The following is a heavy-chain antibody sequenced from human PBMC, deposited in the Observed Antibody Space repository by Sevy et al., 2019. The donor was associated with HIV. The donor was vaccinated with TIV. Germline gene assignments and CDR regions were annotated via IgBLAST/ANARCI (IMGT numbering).Heavy chain of an antibody. CDR1: GYTFTAYT. V-gene: IGHV1-3*04. D-gene: IGHD4-17*01. CDR2: INTGNGNT. J-gene: IGHJ4*02. Sequence: ASVKVSCKASGYTFTAYTLHWVRQAPGQRLEWMAWINTGNGNTKYLQKFQGRVTITRDTSASTAYMEVSSLRSEDTAVYYCARGATHYDYGVYWGQGTLVTVSS. CDR3: ARGATHYDYGVY.